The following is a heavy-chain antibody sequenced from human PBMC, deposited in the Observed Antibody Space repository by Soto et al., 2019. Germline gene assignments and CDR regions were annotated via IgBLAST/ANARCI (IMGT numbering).Heavy chain of an antibody. J-gene: IGHJ4*02. CDR3: TRDHPYSSCPARLYYFDY. V-gene: IGHV3-49*04. CDR2: IRSKAYGGTT. Sequence: GGSLRLSCTASGFTFGDYAMSWVRQAPGQGQEWVGFIRSKAYGGTTEYAASVKGRFTISRDDSKSIAYLQMNSLKTEDPAVYYCTRDHPYSSCPARLYYFDYWGQGTLVTVSS. D-gene: IGHD6-19*01. CDR1: GFTFGDYA.